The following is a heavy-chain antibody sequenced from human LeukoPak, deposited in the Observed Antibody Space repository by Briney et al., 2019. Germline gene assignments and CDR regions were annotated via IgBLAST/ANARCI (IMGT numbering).Heavy chain of an antibody. D-gene: IGHD2-8*02. Sequence: PGGSLRLSCAASGFTFSSFGMHWVRQAPGKGLEWVAVIWYDGSNKYYADSVKGRFTISRDNSQNTLYLQGNILRAEDTAVYCCARGRWDTGGLHGLDVWGQGTTVTVSS. CDR3: ARGRWDTGGLHGLDV. CDR1: GFTFSSFG. V-gene: IGHV3-33*01. J-gene: IGHJ6*02. CDR2: IWYDGSNK.